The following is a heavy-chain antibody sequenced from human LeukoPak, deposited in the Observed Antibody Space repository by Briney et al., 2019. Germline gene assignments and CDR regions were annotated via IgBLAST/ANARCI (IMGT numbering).Heavy chain of an antibody. J-gene: IGHJ4*02. D-gene: IGHD3-16*02. CDR3: ARGRTYDYVWGSYRWYSFDY. CDR1: GFTFSSYS. CDR2: ISSSSSYI. Sequence: PGESLRLSCAASGFTFSSYSMNWVRQAPGKGLEWVSSISSSSSYIYYADSVKGRFTISRDNAKNSLYLQMNSLRAEDTAVYYCARGRTYDYVWGSYRWYSFDYWGQGTLVTVSS. V-gene: IGHV3-21*01.